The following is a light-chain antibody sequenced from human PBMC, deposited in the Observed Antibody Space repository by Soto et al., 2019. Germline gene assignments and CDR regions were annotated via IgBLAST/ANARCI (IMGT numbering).Light chain of an antibody. CDR1: QSISGY. Sequence: DLQVTQSPSSLSASVGDRVTITCRASQSISGYLSWYQQRPGKDPKLLIYAASSLVGGVPSRFSGGGYGTDFTLTISSLQPEDSATYYCQQSYSTPYTFGQGTKLQIK. CDR3: QQSYSTPYT. V-gene: IGKV1-39*01. J-gene: IGKJ2*01. CDR2: AAS.